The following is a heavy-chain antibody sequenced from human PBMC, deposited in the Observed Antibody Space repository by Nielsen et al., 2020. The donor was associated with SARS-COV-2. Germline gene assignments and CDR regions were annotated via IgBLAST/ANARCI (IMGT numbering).Heavy chain of an antibody. CDR1: GGSISSYY. Sequence: SETLSLTCTVSGGSISSYYWSWIRQPPGKGLEWIGYIYYSGSTNYNPSLKSRVTISVDTSKNQFSLKLSSVTAADTAVYYCAGERVRGVRKGMDVWGQGTTVTVSS. CDR2: IYYSGST. V-gene: IGHV4-59*01. J-gene: IGHJ6*02. D-gene: IGHD3-10*01. CDR3: AGERVRGVRKGMDV.